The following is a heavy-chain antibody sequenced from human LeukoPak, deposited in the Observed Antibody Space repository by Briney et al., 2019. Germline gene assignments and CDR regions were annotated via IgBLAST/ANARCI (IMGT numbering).Heavy chain of an antibody. CDR1: GYTFTSYY. J-gene: IGHJ4*02. CDR2: INPSGGST. D-gene: IGHD6-6*01. CDR3: ASPSVQYSSSSYFDY. V-gene: IGHV1-46*01. Sequence: ASVKVSCKASGYTFTSYYMHWVRQAPGQGLEWMGIINPSGGSTSYAQKFQGRVTMTRDTSISTAYMELSRLRSDDTAVYYCASPSVQYSSSSYFDYWGQGTLVTVSS.